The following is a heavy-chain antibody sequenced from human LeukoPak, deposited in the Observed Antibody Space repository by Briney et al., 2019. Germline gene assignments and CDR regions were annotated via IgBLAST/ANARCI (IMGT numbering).Heavy chain of an antibody. CDR1: GYSISSGYY. Sequence: SETLSLTCTVSGYSISSGYYWGWIRQPPGKGLEWIGIIYHSGNTYYNPSLKTRVTISIDTSKNQFSLKLTSVTAADTAIFYCASGYFVHTFDFWGQGTLGTVSS. D-gene: IGHD2-2*03. CDR2: IYHSGNT. CDR3: ASGYFVHTFDF. J-gene: IGHJ4*02. V-gene: IGHV4-38-2*02.